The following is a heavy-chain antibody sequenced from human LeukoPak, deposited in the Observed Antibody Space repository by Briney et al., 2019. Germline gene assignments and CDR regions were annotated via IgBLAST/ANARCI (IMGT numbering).Heavy chain of an antibody. CDR2: IYVSGST. D-gene: IGHD2-15*01. V-gene: IGHV4-4*09. Sequence: SETLSLTCTVSGGSIGSYYWSWIRQPPGKGLEWIGFIYVSGSTNYNPSLKSRLTISQDTSKNQFSLKLSSVTAADTAVYYCARTSSLTPTPSFDYWGQGTLVTVSS. CDR3: ARTSSLTPTPSFDY. CDR1: GGSIGSYY. J-gene: IGHJ4*02.